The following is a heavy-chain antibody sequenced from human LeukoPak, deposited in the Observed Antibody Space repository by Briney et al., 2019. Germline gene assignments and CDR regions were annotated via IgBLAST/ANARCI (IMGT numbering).Heavy chain of an antibody. J-gene: IGHJ5*02. CDR1: GGTFSSYA. V-gene: IGHV1-69*04. Sequence: SVKVSCKASGGTFSSYAISWVRQAPGQGLEWMGRIIPILGIANYAQKFQGRVTITADKSTSTAYMELSSLRSEDTAVYYCASQTTVTTSWFDPWGQGTLVTVSS. CDR2: IIPILGIA. D-gene: IGHD4-17*01. CDR3: ASQTTVTTSWFDP.